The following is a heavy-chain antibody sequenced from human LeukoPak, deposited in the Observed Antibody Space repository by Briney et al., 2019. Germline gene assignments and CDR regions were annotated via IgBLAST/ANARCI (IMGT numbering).Heavy chain of an antibody. CDR1: GASMRTHY. CDR2: FSYSGST. V-gene: IGHV4-59*11. D-gene: IGHD7-27*01. Sequence: SEALSLTCTVSGASMRTHYWSWIRQPPGEGLEWIGYFSYSGSTNYNPSLKSRVTLSVDTSTNQFSLKLNSMTAADTAVYYCARGERLGPDYWGQGTLVTVSS. J-gene: IGHJ4*02. CDR3: ARGERLGPDY.